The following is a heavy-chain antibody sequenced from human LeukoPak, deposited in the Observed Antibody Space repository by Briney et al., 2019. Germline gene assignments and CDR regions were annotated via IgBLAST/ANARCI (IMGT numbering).Heavy chain of an antibody. V-gene: IGHV1-46*01. CDR1: GYTFTSYY. CDR3: ARVVVRGWFDP. D-gene: IGHD2-15*01. Sequence: ASVKVSRKASGYTFTSYYMHWVRQAPGQGFEWMGIINPSGGSTSYAQKFQGRVTMTRDTSTSTVYMELSSPRSEDTAVYYCARVVVRGWFDPWGQGTLVTVSS. J-gene: IGHJ5*02. CDR2: INPSGGST.